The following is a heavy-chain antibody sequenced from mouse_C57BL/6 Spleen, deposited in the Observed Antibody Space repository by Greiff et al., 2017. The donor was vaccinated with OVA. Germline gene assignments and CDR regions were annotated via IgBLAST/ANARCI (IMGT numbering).Heavy chain of an antibody. J-gene: IGHJ2*01. CDR1: GFTFSSYA. D-gene: IGHD1-1*01. V-gene: IGHV5-4*01. CDR3: ARKDYGSSSYYFDY. CDR2: ISDGGSYT. Sequence: EVQRVESGGGLVKPGGSLKLSCAASGFTFSSYAMSWVRQTPEKRLEWVATISDGGSYTYYPDNVKGRFTISRDNAKNNLYLQMSHLKSEDTAMYYCARKDYGSSSYYFDYWGQGTTLTVSS.